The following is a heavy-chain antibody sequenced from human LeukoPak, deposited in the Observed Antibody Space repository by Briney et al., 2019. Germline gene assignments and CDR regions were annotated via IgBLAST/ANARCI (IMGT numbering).Heavy chain of an antibody. V-gene: IGHV3-53*04. J-gene: IGHJ6*02. CDR3: ARAANSVAYGMDV. CDR2: IYSGGST. Sequence: GGSLRLSCAASGFTVSSNYMSWVRQAPGKGLEWVSVIYSGGSTYYADSVKGRFTISRHNSKNTLYLQMNSLRAEDTAAYYCARAANSVAYGMDVWGQGTTVTVSS. D-gene: IGHD2-15*01. CDR1: GFTVSSNY.